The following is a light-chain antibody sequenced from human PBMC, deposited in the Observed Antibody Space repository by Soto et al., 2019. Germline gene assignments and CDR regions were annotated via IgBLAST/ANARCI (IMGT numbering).Light chain of an antibody. CDR1: QSVSSY. CDR3: QQRSSWPIT. Sequence: IVLTQSPSTLSLSPGERATLSCRASQSVSSYLAWYQQKPGQAPRLLIYDASNRATGIPARFSGSGSGTDFTLTISRLEPEDFALYYCQQRSSWPITFGQGTRLEIK. V-gene: IGKV3-11*01. CDR2: DAS. J-gene: IGKJ5*01.